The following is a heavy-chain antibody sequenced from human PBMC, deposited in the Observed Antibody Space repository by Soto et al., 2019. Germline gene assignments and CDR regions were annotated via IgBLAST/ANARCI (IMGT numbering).Heavy chain of an antibody. CDR1: GYAFTTYG. J-gene: IGHJ4*02. CDR2: ISAHNGNI. V-gene: IGHV1-18*01. CDR3: ARGRYGEY. D-gene: IGHD3-10*01. Sequence: QVHLVQSGAEVKKPGASVKVSCKGSGYAFTTYGITWVRQAPGQGLEWMGWISAHNGNINYAQKLQGRVTVTRDTSTSTAYMELRSLRSDDTAVYYCARGRYGEYWGQGALVTVSS.